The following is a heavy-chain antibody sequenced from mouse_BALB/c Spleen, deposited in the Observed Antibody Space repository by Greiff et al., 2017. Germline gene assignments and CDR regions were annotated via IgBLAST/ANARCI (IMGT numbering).Heavy chain of an antibody. V-gene: IGHV1-80*01. CDR1: GYAFSSYW. CDR2: IYPGDGDT. J-gene: IGHJ3*01. Sequence: VQRVESGAELVRPGSSVKISCKASGYAFSSYWMNWVKQRPGQGLEWIGQIYPGDGDTNYNGKFKGKATLTADKSSSTAYMQLSSLTSEDSAVYFCARWQDWFAYWGQGTLVTVSA. CDR3: ARWQDWFAY. D-gene: IGHD6-1*01.